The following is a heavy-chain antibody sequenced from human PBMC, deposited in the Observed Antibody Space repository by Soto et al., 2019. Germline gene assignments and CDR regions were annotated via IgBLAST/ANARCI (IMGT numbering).Heavy chain of an antibody. V-gene: IGHV4-4*07. CDR2: IYRSGST. D-gene: IGHD3-22*01. CDR3: ARDFVDISGRYYYYLYAMDV. J-gene: IGHJ6*02. Sequence: SETLSLTCTVSGGSISSYYWSWLRQSAGKGLEWIGRIYRSGSTNYNPSLSSRVTMSVDTSKNQFSLRLTSVTAAETAIYFCARDFVDISGRYYYYLYAMDVWGQGTTVTVSS. CDR1: GGSISSYY.